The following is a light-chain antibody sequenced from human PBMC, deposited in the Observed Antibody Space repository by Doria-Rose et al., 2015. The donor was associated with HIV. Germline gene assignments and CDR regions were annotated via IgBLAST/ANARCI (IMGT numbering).Light chain of an antibody. CDR3: QQYYSYPPT. J-gene: IGKJ1*01. CDR2: AAS. V-gene: IGKV1-8*01. CDR1: QDISNY. Sequence: IRVTQSPSSLSASTGDRVTLTCQASQDISNYLAWYQQKPGKAPKLLIYAASTLQSGVPSRFSGSGSGTDFTLTISYLQSEDFATYYCQQYYSYPPTFGQGTKVEVK.